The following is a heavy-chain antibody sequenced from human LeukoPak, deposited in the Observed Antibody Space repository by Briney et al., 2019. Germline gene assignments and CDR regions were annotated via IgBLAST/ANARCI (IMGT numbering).Heavy chain of an antibody. CDR1: GGSISSGGYY. CDR3: ARGGDYGDYDGYYFDY. J-gene: IGHJ4*02. V-gene: IGHV4-31*03. CDR2: IYYSGST. D-gene: IGHD4-17*01. Sequence: PSETLSLTCTVSGGSISSGGYYWSWIRQHPGKGLEWIGYIYYSGSTYYNPSLKSRVTISVDTSKNQFSLKLSSVTAADTAVYYCARGGDYGDYDGYYFDYWGQGTLVTVSS.